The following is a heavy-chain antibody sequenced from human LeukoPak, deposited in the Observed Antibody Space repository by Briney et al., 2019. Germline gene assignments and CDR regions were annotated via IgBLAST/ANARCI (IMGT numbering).Heavy chain of an antibody. J-gene: IGHJ6*03. V-gene: IGHV4-61*08. Sequence: SETLSLTCAVSGGSISSAGYSWSWIRQPPGKGLECIGYIYYSGSTNYNPSLKSRVTISVDTSKNQFSLKLSSVTAADTAVYYCARVEEGYGSGRRENYYYYMDVWGKGTTVTISS. CDR2: IYYSGST. D-gene: IGHD3-10*01. CDR1: GGSISSAGYS. CDR3: ARVEEGYGSGRRENYYYYMDV.